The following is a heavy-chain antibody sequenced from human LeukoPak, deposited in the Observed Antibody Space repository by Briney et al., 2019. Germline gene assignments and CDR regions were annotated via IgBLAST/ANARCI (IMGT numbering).Heavy chain of an antibody. V-gene: IGHV1-18*01. D-gene: IGHD6-13*01. J-gene: IGHJ6*02. CDR1: GYTFTSYG. Sequence: EASVKVSCKASGYTFTSYGISWVRQAPGQGLEWMGWISAYNGNTNYAQKLQGRVTMTTDTSTSTAYMELRSLRSDDTAVYCCARGGIAALVYYYGMDVWGQGTTVTVSS. CDR2: ISAYNGNT. CDR3: ARGGIAALVYYYGMDV.